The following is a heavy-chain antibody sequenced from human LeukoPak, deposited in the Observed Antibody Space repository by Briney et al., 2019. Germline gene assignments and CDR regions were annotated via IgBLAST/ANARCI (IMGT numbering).Heavy chain of an antibody. Sequence: SETLSLTCSVSGASISSSSYFWGWIRQPPGKGLEWIATIYYTGGTYFNPSLKSRVTISLDTSKNQFSLKLRSVTAADTAVYYCARDTRDAFDIWGQGTMVTVSS. CDR2: IYYTGGT. CDR1: GASISSSSYF. V-gene: IGHV4-39*07. J-gene: IGHJ3*02. CDR3: ARDTRDAFDI.